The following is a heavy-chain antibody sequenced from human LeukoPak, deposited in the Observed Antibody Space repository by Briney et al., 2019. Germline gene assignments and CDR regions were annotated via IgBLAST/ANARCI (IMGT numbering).Heavy chain of an antibody. CDR1: AGSINRFY. Sequence: SSETLSLTCTVSAGSINRFYWNWIRQSPGKGLEWIGYIHHSGSTKYNPSLQSRVTISMDTSKNQVSLKLSSVSAADSAVYSCATNTGSYFAWFDYWGQGTLVTVSS. CDR3: ATNTGSYFAWFDY. J-gene: IGHJ4*02. V-gene: IGHV4-59*03. D-gene: IGHD1-26*01. CDR2: IHHSGST.